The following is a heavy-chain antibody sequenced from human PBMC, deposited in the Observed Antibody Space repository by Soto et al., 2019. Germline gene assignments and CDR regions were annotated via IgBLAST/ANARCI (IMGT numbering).Heavy chain of an antibody. J-gene: IGHJ5*02. D-gene: IGHD3-3*01. CDR2: IYYSGST. V-gene: IGHV4-59*01. Sequence: SETLSLTCTVSGGSISSYYWSWIRQPPGKGLEWIGYIYYSGSTNYNPSLKSRVTISVDTSKNQFSLKLSSVTAADTAVYYCAGTYDFWSGSIMAWFDPWGQGTPVTVSS. CDR1: GGSISSYY. CDR3: AGTYDFWSGSIMAWFDP.